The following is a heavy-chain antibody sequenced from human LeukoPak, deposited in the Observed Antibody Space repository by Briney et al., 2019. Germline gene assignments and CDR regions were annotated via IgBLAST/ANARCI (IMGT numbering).Heavy chain of an antibody. CDR3: ARAYCSSTSCRYYYYYYYMDV. Sequence: GASVKVSCKASGYTFTSYGISWVRQAPGQGLEWMGWISAYNGTTNYAQKLQGRVTMTTDTSTSTAYMELRSLRSDDTAVYYCARAYCSSTSCRYYYYYYYMDVWGKGTTVTVSS. D-gene: IGHD2-2*01. J-gene: IGHJ6*03. CDR1: GYTFTSYG. CDR2: ISAYNGTT. V-gene: IGHV1-18*01.